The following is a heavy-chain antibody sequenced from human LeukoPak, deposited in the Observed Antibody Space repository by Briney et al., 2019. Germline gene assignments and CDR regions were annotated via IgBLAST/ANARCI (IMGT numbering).Heavy chain of an antibody. V-gene: IGHV1-69*05. D-gene: IGHD5-12*01. CDR2: IVPVFGTP. J-gene: IGHJ4*02. CDR3: ASSGGYSGYDYIPDY. Sequence: SVKVSCKASGGTFSNYAINWVRQAPGQGLEWMGRIVPVFGTPNFAQKFQGRVTLTRDGSTNTAYMELSSLRSEDTAVYYCASSGGYSGYDYIPDYWGQGTLVTVSS. CDR1: GGTFSNYA.